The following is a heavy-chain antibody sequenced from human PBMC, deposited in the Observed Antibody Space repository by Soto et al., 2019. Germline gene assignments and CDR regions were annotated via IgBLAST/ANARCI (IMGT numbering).Heavy chain of an antibody. Sequence: GGSLRLSCAASGFSFSSYGMHWVRQAPGKGLEWVAVIWYDGSNKYYADSVKGRFTISRDNSKNTLYLQMNSLRAEDTAVYYCVKDRIAVAGIPGYWGQGTLVTVSS. CDR2: IWYDGSNK. CDR1: GFSFSSYG. J-gene: IGHJ4*02. D-gene: IGHD6-19*01. CDR3: VKDRIAVAGIPGY. V-gene: IGHV3-33*06.